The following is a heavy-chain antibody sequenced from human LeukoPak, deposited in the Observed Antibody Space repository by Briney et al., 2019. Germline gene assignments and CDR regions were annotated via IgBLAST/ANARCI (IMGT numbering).Heavy chain of an antibody. V-gene: IGHV3-7*05. Sequence: GGSLRLSCVGSGFTFSTHWMSWVRQAPGKGLDWVANINQDGDVKYYVDSVKGRFTISRDNAKNSLYLQVNSLRAEDSAVYYCARDGVGPGIYFDYWGQGTLVTVSS. CDR3: ARDGVGPGIYFDY. D-gene: IGHD2-2*01. CDR2: INQDGDVK. CDR1: GFTFSTHW. J-gene: IGHJ4*02.